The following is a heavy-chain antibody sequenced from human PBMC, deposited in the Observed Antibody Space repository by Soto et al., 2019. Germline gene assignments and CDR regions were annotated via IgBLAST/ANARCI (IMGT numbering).Heavy chain of an antibody. J-gene: IGHJ5*02. CDR2: ISPSGSP. D-gene: IGHD3-10*02. V-gene: IGHV4-34*01. CDR3: TRGVLA. CDR1: GGSFSGYS. Sequence: SETLSLTCAVYGGSFSGYSWSWIRQPPGKGLEWIGFISPSGSPAYNPSLKSRVTISVDRSNNQISLEISSVTAADTAVYYCTRGVLAWGPGTLVTVSS.